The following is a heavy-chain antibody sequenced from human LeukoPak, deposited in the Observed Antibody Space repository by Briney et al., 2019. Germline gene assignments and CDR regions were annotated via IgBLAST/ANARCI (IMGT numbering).Heavy chain of an antibody. CDR3: ARHVEVGYYSGGSCYYYGMDV. Sequence: PGESLKISCKGSGYSFTSYWIGWVRQMPGKGLEWMGIIYPGDSDTRYSPSFQGQVTISADKSISTAYLQWSSLKASDTAMYYCARHVEVGYYSGGSCYYYGMDVWGQGTTVTVSS. D-gene: IGHD2-15*01. CDR2: IYPGDSDT. CDR1: GYSFTSYW. J-gene: IGHJ6*02. V-gene: IGHV5-51*01.